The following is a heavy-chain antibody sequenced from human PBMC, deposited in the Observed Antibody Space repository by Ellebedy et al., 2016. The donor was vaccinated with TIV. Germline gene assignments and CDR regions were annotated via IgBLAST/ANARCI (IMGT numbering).Heavy chain of an antibody. V-gene: IGHV3-21*06. CDR3: ARSTVINPEGDAYDI. CDR1: GFTFSSFC. D-gene: IGHD4-23*01. Sequence: GESLKISCAASGFTFSSFCMNWVRQASGKGLELVSSIDSRSTYIYYADSVKGRFTISRDNAKNSLYLHMNSLRAEETAVYYCARSTVINPEGDAYDIWGQGTKVTVSS. CDR2: IDSRSTYI. J-gene: IGHJ3*02.